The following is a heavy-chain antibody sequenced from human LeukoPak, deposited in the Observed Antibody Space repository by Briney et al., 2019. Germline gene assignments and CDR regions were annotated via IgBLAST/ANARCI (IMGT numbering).Heavy chain of an antibody. CDR1: RFTFSSFS. J-gene: IGHJ4*02. Sequence: GGSLRLSCAASRFTFSSFSMNWVRQAPGKGLEWVSSISSTNTYIYYADSVKGRFTVSGDNAKNSVSLQMNSLRAKDTAVYYCARASRVGAPREEGYWGQGTLVTVSS. CDR3: ARASRVGAPREEGY. D-gene: IGHD1-26*01. CDR2: ISSTNTYI. V-gene: IGHV3-21*01.